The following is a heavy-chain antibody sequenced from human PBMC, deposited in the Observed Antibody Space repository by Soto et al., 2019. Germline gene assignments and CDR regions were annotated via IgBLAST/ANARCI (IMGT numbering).Heavy chain of an antibody. V-gene: IGHV1-18*04. CDR1: GYTFTTYG. CDR3: ARVVKAGDYGDYGRYYFDY. J-gene: IGHJ4*01. Sequence: QVQLVQSGAEVKKPGASVKVSCKASGYTFTTYGITWVRQAPGQGLEWMGWISAYSGNTNYAQKLQGRLTVTTDTSTSTDYMVLRSLRSDETAVYYCARVVKAGDYGDYGRYYFDYWGHGTLVTVSS. CDR2: ISAYSGNT. D-gene: IGHD4-17*01.